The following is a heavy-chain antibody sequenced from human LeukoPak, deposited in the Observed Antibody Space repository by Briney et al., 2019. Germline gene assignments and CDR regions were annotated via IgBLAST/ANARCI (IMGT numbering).Heavy chain of an antibody. CDR3: ARQSQGYCSSTSCHSWFDP. D-gene: IGHD2-2*01. V-gene: IGHV4-59*08. CDR2: TYYSGST. Sequence: SETLSLTCTVSGGSISSYYWNWIRQPPGKGLEWIGYTYYSGSTNYNPSLKSRVTISLDTSKNQFSLKLSSVTAADTAFYYCARQSQGYCSSTSCHSWFDPWGQGTLVTISS. J-gene: IGHJ5*02. CDR1: GGSISSYY.